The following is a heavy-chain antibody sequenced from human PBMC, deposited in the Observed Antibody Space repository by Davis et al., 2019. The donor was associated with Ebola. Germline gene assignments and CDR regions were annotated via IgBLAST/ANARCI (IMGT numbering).Heavy chain of an antibody. D-gene: IGHD3-10*01. V-gene: IGHV3-30*04. CDR2: ISYDGSNK. CDR3: ARGRITTDESWYYFDY. CDR1: GFTFSSYA. J-gene: IGHJ4*02. Sequence: GESLKISCAAPGFTFSSYAMHWVRQAPGKGLEWVAVISYDGSNKYYADSVKGRFTISRDNSKNTLYLQMNSLRAEDTAVYYCARGRITTDESWYYFDYWGQGTLVTVSS.